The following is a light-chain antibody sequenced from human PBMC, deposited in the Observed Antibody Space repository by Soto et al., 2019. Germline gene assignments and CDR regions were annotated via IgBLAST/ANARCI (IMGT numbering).Light chain of an antibody. Sequence: ETVMTQSPATLSVSPGGRATLSCRASQSVSNALAWYQQKPGQAPRLLIYDASTRATGIPARFSGSGSGTEFTLAISSLQSEDFAVYYCHQYHNWPPGTFGQGTKLQIK. CDR2: DAS. V-gene: IGKV3-15*01. CDR1: QSVSNA. CDR3: HQYHNWPPGT. J-gene: IGKJ2*01.